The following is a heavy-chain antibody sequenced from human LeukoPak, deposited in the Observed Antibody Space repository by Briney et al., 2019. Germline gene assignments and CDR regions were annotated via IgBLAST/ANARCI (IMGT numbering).Heavy chain of an antibody. CDR3: ARTQYSSGSFDY. CDR1: GYSISSGYY. CDR2: IYHSGST. J-gene: IGHJ4*02. Sequence: SETLSLTCTVSGYSISSGYYWGWIRQPPGKGLEWIGSIYHSGSTYYNPSLKSRVTISVDTSKNQFSLKLSSVTAADTAVYYCARTQYSSGSFDYWGQGTLVTVSS. V-gene: IGHV4-38-2*02. D-gene: IGHD6-19*01.